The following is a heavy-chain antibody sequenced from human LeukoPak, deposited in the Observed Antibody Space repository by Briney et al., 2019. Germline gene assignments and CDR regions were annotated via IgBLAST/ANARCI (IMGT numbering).Heavy chain of an antibody. CDR3: ARDSSGYQ. J-gene: IGHJ4*02. D-gene: IGHD3-22*01. CDR2: IKEDGSEK. CDR1: GFTFSTYW. V-gene: IGHV3-7*01. Sequence: PGGSLRLSCAASGFTFSTYWMRSVRQAPGKGLEWVANIKEDGSEKYYGDSVKGRFTISRDNAKNSLYLEMNSLRVEDTAVYYCARDSSGYQWGQGTLVTVSS.